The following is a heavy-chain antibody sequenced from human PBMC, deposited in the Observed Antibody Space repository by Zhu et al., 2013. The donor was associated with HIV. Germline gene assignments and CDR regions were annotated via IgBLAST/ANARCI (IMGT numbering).Heavy chain of an antibody. CDR3: ARGKLGGARAYDAFDI. D-gene: IGHD3-16*01. CDR1: GGTFSSYA. J-gene: IGHJ3*02. Sequence: QVQLVQSGAEVKKPGSSVKVSCKASGGTFSSYAISWVRQAPGQGLEWMGGIIPIFGTANYAQKFQGRVTITADESTSTAYMELSSLRSEDTAVYYCARGKLGGARAYDAFDIWGQGTMVTVSS. CDR2: IIPIFGTA. V-gene: IGHV1-69*01.